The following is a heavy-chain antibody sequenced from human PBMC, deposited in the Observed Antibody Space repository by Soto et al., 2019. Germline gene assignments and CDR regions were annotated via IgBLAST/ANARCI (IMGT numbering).Heavy chain of an antibody. CDR3: ASVGAYCEGHCNRSSYGVDV. D-gene: IGHD2-21*02. CDR2: MHHSGAT. V-gene: IGHV4-39*01. Sequence: SETLSLTCSVSGVSVSRNVYYWGWIRQAPGRGLEWIGGMHHSGATYYSLSLESRVTISIDTSKNEFSLRLNSVAAADTAIYYFASVGAYCEGHCNRSSYGVDVWGQGTTVTVSS. CDR1: GVSVSRNVYY. J-gene: IGHJ6*02.